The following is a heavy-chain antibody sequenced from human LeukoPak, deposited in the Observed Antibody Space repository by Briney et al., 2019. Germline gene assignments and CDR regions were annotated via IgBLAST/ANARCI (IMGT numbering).Heavy chain of an antibody. CDR2: IYYSGST. CDR3: ARGDYCSGGSCYWAGVSNWFDP. V-gene: IGHV4-39*07. CDR1: GGSIRSGGYY. J-gene: IGHJ5*02. D-gene: IGHD2-15*01. Sequence: PSETLSLTCPASGGSIRSGGYYWGWIRQPPGKGLEWIGSIYYSGSTYYNPSLKSRVTISVDTSKNQFSLKLSSVTAADTAVYYCARGDYCSGGSCYWAGVSNWFDPWGQGTLVTVSS.